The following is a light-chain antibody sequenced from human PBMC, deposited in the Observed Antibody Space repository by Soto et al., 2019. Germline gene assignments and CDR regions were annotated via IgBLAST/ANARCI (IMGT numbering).Light chain of an antibody. CDR2: ANT. J-gene: IGLJ1*01. CDR1: SSNIGANCD. V-gene: IGLV1-40*01. CDR3: QSYDSSLSGYV. Sequence: QSVLTQPPSVSGAPGQRVTISCTGSSSNIGANCDVHWYQQLPGTAPKLLIYANTNRPSGVPGRFSGSKSGTSASLAITGLQAEDEADYYCQSYDSSLSGYVFGTGTKVTVL.